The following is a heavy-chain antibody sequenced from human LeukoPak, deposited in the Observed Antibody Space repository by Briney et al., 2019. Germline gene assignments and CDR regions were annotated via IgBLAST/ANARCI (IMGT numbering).Heavy chain of an antibody. J-gene: IGHJ4*02. V-gene: IGHV3-30*09. Sequence: GGSLRLSCAASGFIFNNYAMHWVRQVPGKGLEWVAFISYDGTKQQFADSVKGRFATSRDNSKNTLYLQMDNLRPEDTAVFYCTRENPKFSYDSDYYFDYWGQGSLVTVSS. CDR3: TRENPKFSYDSDYYFDY. D-gene: IGHD3-22*01. CDR1: GFIFNNYA. CDR2: ISYDGTKQ.